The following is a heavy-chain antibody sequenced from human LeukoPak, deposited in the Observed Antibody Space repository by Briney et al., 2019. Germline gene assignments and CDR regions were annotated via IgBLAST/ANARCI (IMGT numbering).Heavy chain of an antibody. CDR3: ASSVGSYGYYYYGMDV. D-gene: IGHD5-18*01. V-gene: IGHV4-59*08. J-gene: IGHJ6*02. CDR2: IYYSGST. CDR1: GGSISSYY. Sequence: PSETLSLTCTVSGGSISSYYWSWIRQPPGKGLEWIGYIYYSGSTNYNPSLKSRVTISVDTSKNQFSLKLSSVTAADTAVYYCASSVGSYGYYYYGMDVWGQGTTVTVSS.